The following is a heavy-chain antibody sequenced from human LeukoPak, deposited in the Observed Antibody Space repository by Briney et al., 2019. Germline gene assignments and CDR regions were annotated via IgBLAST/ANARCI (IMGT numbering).Heavy chain of an antibody. D-gene: IGHD4-23*01. CDR3: TDAVAG. V-gene: IGHV3-53*05. J-gene: IGHJ4*02. CDR2: IYTDGST. CDR1: GFSVGNNY. Sequence: GGSLRLSCAASGFSVGNNYVTWVRQPPGKGLEWVSVIYTDGSTYYAVCVKGRFIISRDSSKHTVYSKINSVRAEDRAVFLWTDAVAGWGQGTLAPVSS.